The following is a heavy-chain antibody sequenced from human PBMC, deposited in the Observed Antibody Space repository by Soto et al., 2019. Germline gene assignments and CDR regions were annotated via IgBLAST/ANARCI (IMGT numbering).Heavy chain of an antibody. Sequence: QVQLVESGGGVVQPGKSVRLSCTASGFIFSTYAMHWVRQAPGKGLEWVALIWYDGTNKYYRDSVEGRFTISRDNSKNTLYLQMNNLRGEDTAVYYCARPGNTSSYYFYGMDVWGPGTSVTVS. J-gene: IGHJ6*02. V-gene: IGHV3-33*01. CDR2: IWYDGTNK. CDR1: GFIFSTYA. D-gene: IGHD3-10*01. CDR3: ARPGNTSSYYFYGMDV.